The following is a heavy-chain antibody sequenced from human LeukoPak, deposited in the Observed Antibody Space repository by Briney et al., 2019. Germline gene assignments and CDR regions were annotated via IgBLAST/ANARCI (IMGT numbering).Heavy chain of an antibody. J-gene: IGHJ4*02. Sequence: GGSLRLSCAASGFTFSNYSMNWVRQAPGKGLEWVSYISSSSSTIYYADSVKGRFTISRDNAKNSLYLQMNSLRAEDTAVYYCAVLDYDSITDYWGQGTLVTVSS. CDR3: AVLDYDSITDY. V-gene: IGHV3-48*01. CDR2: ISSSSSTI. CDR1: GFTFSNYS. D-gene: IGHD3-22*01.